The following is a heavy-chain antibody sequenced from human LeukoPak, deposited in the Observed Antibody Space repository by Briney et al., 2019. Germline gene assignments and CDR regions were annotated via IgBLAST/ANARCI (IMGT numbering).Heavy chain of an antibody. D-gene: IGHD2-2*01. CDR2: ISGSGGST. CDR3: AKDLGVVVPGDYGMDV. CDR1: GFTFSSYA. Sequence: PGGSLRLSCAASGFTFSSYAMSWVRQAPGKGLEWVSAISGSGGSTYYADSVKGRFTISRDNSKNTPYLQMNSLRAEDTAVYYCAKDLGVVVPGDYGMDVWGQGTTVTVSS. J-gene: IGHJ6*02. V-gene: IGHV3-23*01.